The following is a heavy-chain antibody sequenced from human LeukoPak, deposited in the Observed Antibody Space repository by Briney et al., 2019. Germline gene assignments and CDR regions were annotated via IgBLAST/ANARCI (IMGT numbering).Heavy chain of an antibody. CDR2: IYTSGST. V-gene: IGHV4-4*07. D-gene: IGHD3-16*01. J-gene: IGHJ3*02. CDR3: ARDPTFGGVTSDAFDI. Sequence: SETLSLTCTVSGGSISSYYWSWIRQPAGKGLEWIGRIYTSGSTNYNPSLKSRVTMSVDTSKNQFSLKLSSVTAADTAVYYCARDPTFGGVTSDAFDIWGQGTKVTVSS. CDR1: GGSISSYY.